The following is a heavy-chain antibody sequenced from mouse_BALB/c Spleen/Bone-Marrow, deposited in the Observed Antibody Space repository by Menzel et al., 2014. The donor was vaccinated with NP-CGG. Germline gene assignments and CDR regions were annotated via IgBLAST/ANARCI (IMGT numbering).Heavy chain of an antibody. CDR2: IDPVNGIT. CDR3: ARDYDYFFDY. Sequence: VQLQQSGAELVKPGASVKLSCTASGFNIKDTYMHWVKQRPEQGLEWIGWIDPVNGITKYDPNFQGKATITADTSTKTAYLQLSRLASEDTAVYCYARDYDYFFDYWDQGTTLTGAS. CDR1: GFNIKDTY. J-gene: IGHJ2*01. D-gene: IGHD2-4*01. V-gene: IGHV14-3*02.